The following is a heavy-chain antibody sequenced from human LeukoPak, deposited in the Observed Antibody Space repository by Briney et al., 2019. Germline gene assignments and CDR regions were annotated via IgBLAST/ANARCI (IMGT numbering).Heavy chain of an antibody. CDR1: GGSISSGGYY. J-gene: IGHJ4*02. Sequence: SETLSLTCTVSGGSISSGGYYWSWIRQPPGKGLEWIGYIYHSGSTYYNPSLKSRVTISVDRSKNQFSLKLSSVTAADTAMYYCARGRQSYGGDYWGQGTLVTVSS. V-gene: IGHV4-30-2*01. D-gene: IGHD1-26*01. CDR3: ARGRQSYGGDY. CDR2: IYHSGST.